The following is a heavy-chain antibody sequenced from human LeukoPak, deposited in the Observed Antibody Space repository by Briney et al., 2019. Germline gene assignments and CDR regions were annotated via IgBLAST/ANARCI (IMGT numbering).Heavy chain of an antibody. D-gene: IGHD1-7*01. CDR1: GGSISSYY. CDR3: ARQGTGTRRYYSYGMDV. J-gene: IGHJ6*01. CDR2: IYYSGST. V-gene: IGHV4-59*08. Sequence: PSETLSVTCTVSGGSISSYYWNWIRKPPGKGLEWIGYIYYSGSTTYNPSLKSRVTISLDTSKNQFSLKLSSVTAADTAVYYCARQGTGTRRYYSYGMDVWGQGTTVTVSS.